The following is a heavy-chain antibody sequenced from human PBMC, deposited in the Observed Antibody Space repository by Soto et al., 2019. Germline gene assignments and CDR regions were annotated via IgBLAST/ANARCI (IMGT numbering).Heavy chain of an antibody. CDR3: ARLRIATNNYKWFDP. Sequence: LTCSVSGAALNSGNYYWSWIRQVPGKGLEWIGHIYATGAVDYNPSLRDRITISQDTSERQFSLNLRLVTAADTAVYYCARLRIATNNYKWFDPWGQGTLVTVSS. J-gene: IGHJ5*02. V-gene: IGHV4-31*03. CDR2: IYATGAV. D-gene: IGHD2-21*01. CDR1: GAALNSGNYY.